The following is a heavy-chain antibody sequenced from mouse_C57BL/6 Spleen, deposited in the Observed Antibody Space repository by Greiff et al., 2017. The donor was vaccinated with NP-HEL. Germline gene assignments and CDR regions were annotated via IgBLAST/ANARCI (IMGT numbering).Heavy chain of an antibody. CDR2: IYPGDGDT. V-gene: IGHV1-82*01. Sequence: QVQLKESGPELVKPGASVKISCKASGYAFSSSWMNWVKQRPGKGLEWIGRIYPGDGDTNYNGKFKGKATLTADKSSSTAYMQLSSLTSEDSAVYFCARSAPYSNYVGYWGQGTTLTVSS. D-gene: IGHD2-5*01. CDR1: GYAFSSSW. CDR3: ARSAPYSNYVGY. J-gene: IGHJ2*01.